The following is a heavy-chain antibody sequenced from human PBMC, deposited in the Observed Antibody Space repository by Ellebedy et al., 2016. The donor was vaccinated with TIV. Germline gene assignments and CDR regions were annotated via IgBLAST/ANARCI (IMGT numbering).Heavy chain of an antibody. Sequence: GGSLRLXXAASGFTASSNHLSGVPQAPGKGLQWVSVIYSGGSTYYADSVKGRFNISRDNSKNTLYLQMNSLRAEDTAVYYCAREGKNGGIDYWGQGTLVTVSS. CDR3: AREGKNGGIDY. J-gene: IGHJ4*02. CDR2: IYSGGST. CDR1: GFTASSNH. V-gene: IGHV3-53*01. D-gene: IGHD1-1*01.